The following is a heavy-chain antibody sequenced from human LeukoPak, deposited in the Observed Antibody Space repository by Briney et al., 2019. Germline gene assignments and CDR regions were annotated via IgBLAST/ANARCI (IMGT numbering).Heavy chain of an antibody. J-gene: IGHJ4*02. D-gene: IGHD2-15*01. CDR1: GGSIINYY. V-gene: IGHV4-59*01. CDR3: ARVNPQGYSAY. CDR2: IHYTGST. Sequence: PSETLSLTCAVSGGSIINYYWSWIRQPPGKGLEWIGYIHYTGSTKYNPSLMSRVNISVETSNNHNALKLSSVTAADTAVYFCARVNPQGYSAYWGQGILVTVSP.